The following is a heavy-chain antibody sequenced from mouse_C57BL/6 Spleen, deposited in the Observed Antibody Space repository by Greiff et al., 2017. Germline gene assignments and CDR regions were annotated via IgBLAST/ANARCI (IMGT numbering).Heavy chain of an antibody. V-gene: IGHV1-39*01. J-gene: IGHJ3*01. CDR3: AGTSYFY. Sequence: EVQLQESGPELVKPGASVKISCKASGYSFTDYNMNWVKQSNGKSLEWIGVINPNYGTTSYNQKFKGKATFTADTSSNTAYMQLSSLTTEDSAIYYCAGTSYFYWGQGTLVTVSA. D-gene: IGHD5-5*01. CDR2: INPNYGTT. CDR1: GYSFTDYN.